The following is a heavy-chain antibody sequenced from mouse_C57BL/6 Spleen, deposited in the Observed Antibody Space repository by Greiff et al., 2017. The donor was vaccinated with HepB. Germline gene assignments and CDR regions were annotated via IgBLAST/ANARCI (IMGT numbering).Heavy chain of an antibody. J-gene: IGHJ3*01. V-gene: IGHV5-12*01. D-gene: IGHD2-4*01. CDR1: GFTFSDYY. CDR2: ISNGGGSS. CDR3: ARVYDSSWFAN. Sequence: DVHLVESGGGLVQPGGSLKLSCAASGFTFSDYYMYWVRQTPEKRLEWVAYISNGGGSSYYPDTVKGRFTISRDNAKNTLYLQLGRLKSEDTAMYCCARVYDSSWFANWGQGTLVTVSA.